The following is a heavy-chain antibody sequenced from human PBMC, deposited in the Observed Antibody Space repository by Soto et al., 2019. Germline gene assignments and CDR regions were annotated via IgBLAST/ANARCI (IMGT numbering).Heavy chain of an antibody. J-gene: IGHJ4*02. D-gene: IGHD6-19*01. CDR3: ARDGAVAGTVGDY. Sequence: ASVKVSCKASGYTFTSYGINWVRQATGQGLEWMGWMNPNSGNTGYAQKFQGRVTMTRNTSISTAYMELSSLRSEDTAVYYCARDGAVAGTVGDYWGQGTLVTVSS. V-gene: IGHV1-8*01. CDR1: GYTFTSYG. CDR2: MNPNSGNT.